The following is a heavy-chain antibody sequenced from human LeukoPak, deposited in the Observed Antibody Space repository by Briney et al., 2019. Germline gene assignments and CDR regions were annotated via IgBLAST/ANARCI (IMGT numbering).Heavy chain of an antibody. V-gene: IGHV3-11*04. Sequence: GALRLSCVASGFTFSDYYMSWIRQAPGKGLEWVSYIRSSGTTIHYADSVKGRFTISRDNAKNSPYLQMNSLRAEDTAVYYCARDRGAVTDVFDYWGQGTLVTVSS. J-gene: IGHJ4*02. CDR1: GFTFSDYY. D-gene: IGHD6-19*01. CDR3: ARDRGAVTDVFDY. CDR2: IRSSGTTI.